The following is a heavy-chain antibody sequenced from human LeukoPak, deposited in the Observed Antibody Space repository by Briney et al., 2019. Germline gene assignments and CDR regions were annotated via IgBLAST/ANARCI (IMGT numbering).Heavy chain of an antibody. CDR1: GYTFTGYY. V-gene: IGHV1-2*06. Sequence: GASVKVSCKASGYTFTGYYMHWVRQAPGQGLEWMGRINPNSGGTNYAQKFQGRVTMTRDTSINTAYMELSRLRSDDTAVYYCARIGEVGYYDSSGRGDAFDIWGQGTMVTVSS. D-gene: IGHD3-22*01. CDR3: ARIGEVGYYDSSGRGDAFDI. CDR2: INPNSGGT. J-gene: IGHJ3*02.